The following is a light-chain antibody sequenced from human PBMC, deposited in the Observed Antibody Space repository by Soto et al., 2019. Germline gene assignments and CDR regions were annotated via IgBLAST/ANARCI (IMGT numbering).Light chain of an antibody. J-gene: IGLJ2*01. V-gene: IGLV2-14*01. CDR3: TSYTAFSTDIL. CDR1: SSDVGNYNF. CDR2: QVT. Sequence: QSALTQPASVSGSPGQSITISCTGTSSDVGNYNFVSWYQHHAGTAPKLIIYQVTNRPSGVSDRFSGSKSGDTASLTISGLQAEDDADYYCTSYTAFSTDILFGGGTKLTVL.